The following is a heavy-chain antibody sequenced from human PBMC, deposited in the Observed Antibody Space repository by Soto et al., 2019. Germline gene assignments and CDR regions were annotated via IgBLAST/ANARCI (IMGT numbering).Heavy chain of an antibody. CDR1: GFILSDCA. D-gene: IGHD7-27*01. V-gene: IGHV3-48*01. CDR3: ARDLSWGSNWYYYMDV. CDR2: ISSSSRVI. Sequence: EVQLVESGGGLVQPGGSLRLSCATSGFILSDCAMNWVRQAPGKGLEWVSYISSSSRVIDYADSVKGRFTVARDNARNSLYLHMTSLRAEDTAVYYCARDLSWGSNWYYYMDVWGKGTTVTVSS. J-gene: IGHJ6*03.